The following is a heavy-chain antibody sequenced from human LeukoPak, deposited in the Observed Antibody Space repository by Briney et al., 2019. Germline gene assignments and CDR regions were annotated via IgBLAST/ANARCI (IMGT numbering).Heavy chain of an antibody. Sequence: ASLKVSCKVTGYTHSELSMHWVRQPPGKGLEWMGGFDREDGETIYAQKFQGRVTMTEDTSIDTAYMELSSLRSEDTAVYYCATPGAGDYYDNSGPVAWGQGTLVTVSS. J-gene: IGHJ5*02. D-gene: IGHD3-22*01. CDR2: FDREDGET. CDR1: GYTHSELS. V-gene: IGHV1-24*01. CDR3: ATPGAGDYYDNSGPVA.